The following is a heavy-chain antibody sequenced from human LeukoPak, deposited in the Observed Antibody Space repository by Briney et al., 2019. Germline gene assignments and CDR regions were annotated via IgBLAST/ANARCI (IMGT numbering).Heavy chain of an antibody. CDR3: ARGGLSAKIDY. V-gene: IGHV1-18*01. CDR2: ISAYNGNT. CDR1: GYTFTSYG. J-gene: IGHJ4*02. Sequence: ASVTVSCKASGYTFTSYGISWVRQAPGQGLEWMGWISAYNGNTNYAQKLQGRVTMTTDTSTSTAYMEMRSLKSDDTAIYYCARGGLSAKIDYWGQGTLVTVSS.